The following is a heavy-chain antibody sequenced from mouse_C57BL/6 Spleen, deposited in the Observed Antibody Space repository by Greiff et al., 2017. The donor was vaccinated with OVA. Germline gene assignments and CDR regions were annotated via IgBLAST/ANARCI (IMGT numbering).Heavy chain of an antibody. D-gene: IGHD2-5*01. V-gene: IGHV1-64*01. Sequence: VKLQQPGAELVKPGASVKLSCKASGYTFTSYWMHWVKQRPGQGLEWIGMIHPNSGSTNYNEKFKSKATLTVDKSSSTAYMQLSSLTSEDSAVYYCARGNSNYGFAYWGQGTLVTVSA. CDR2: IHPNSGST. CDR3: ARGNSNYGFAY. CDR1: GYTFTSYW. J-gene: IGHJ3*01.